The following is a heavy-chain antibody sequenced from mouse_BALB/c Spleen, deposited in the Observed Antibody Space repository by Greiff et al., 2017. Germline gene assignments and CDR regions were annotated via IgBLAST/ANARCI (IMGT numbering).Heavy chain of an antibody. D-gene: IGHD2-3*01. J-gene: IGHJ2*01. CDR1: GYTFTNYW. CDR2: IYPGGGYT. V-gene: IGHV1-63*02. Sequence: QVQLQQSGAELVRPGTSVKISCKASGYTFTNYWLGWVKQRPGHGLEWIGDIYPGGGYTNYNEKFKGKATLTADTSSSTAYMQLSSLTSEDSAVYFCAIIYDGYSSFDYWGQGTTLTVSS. CDR3: AIIYDGYSSFDY.